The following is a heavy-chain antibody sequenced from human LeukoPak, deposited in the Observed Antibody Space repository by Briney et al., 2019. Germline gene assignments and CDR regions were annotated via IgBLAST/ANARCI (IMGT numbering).Heavy chain of an antibody. CDR2: IYYSGST. CDR1: GYSISTGYY. CDR3: ARGLRWYNFDY. Sequence: KPSETLSLTCTVSGYSISTGYYWSWIRQPPGKGLEWIGYIYYSGSTNYNPSLKSRVTISVDTSKNQFSLKLSSVTAADTAVYYCARGLRWYNFDYWGQGTLVTVSS. V-gene: IGHV4-61*01. J-gene: IGHJ4*02. D-gene: IGHD4-23*01.